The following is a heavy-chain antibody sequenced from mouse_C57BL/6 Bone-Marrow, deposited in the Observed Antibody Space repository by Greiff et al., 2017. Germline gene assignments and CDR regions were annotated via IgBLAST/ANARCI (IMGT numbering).Heavy chain of an antibody. D-gene: IGHD1-1*01. Sequence: VQRVESGAELARPGASVKLSCKASGYTFTSYGISWVKQRTGQGLEWIGEIYPRSGNTYYNEKFKGKATLTADKSSSTAYMELRSLTSEDSAVYFCARLNYYGSSLDAMDYWGQGTSVTVSS. CDR2: IYPRSGNT. J-gene: IGHJ4*01. CDR1: GYTFTSYG. CDR3: ARLNYYGSSLDAMDY. V-gene: IGHV1-81*01.